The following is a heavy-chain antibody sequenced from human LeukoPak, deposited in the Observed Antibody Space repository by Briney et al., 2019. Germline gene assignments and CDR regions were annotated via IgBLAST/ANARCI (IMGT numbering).Heavy chain of an antibody. CDR1: GFPFSIYS. Sequence: PGGSLRLSCAASGFPFSIYSMNWVRQAPGKGLEWVSYISASGSNIYYLDSVKGRFTVSRDNAMNSLFLQMDRPRAEDTAVYYCVRVKGTYFDFWGRGTLVTVSS. V-gene: IGHV3-48*01. CDR2: ISASGSNI. CDR3: VRVKGTYFDF. D-gene: IGHD1-1*01. J-gene: IGHJ4*02.